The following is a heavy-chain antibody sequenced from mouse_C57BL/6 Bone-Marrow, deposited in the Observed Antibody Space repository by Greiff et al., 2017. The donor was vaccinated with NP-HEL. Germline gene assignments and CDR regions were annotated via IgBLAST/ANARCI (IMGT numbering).Heavy chain of an antibody. Sequence: VQLQQPGTELVKPGASVKLSCKASGYTFTSYWMHWVKQRPGQGLEWIGNINPSNGGTNYNEKFKSKATLTVDKSSSTAYMQLSSLTSEDSAVYYCARTLYDYDGDWYFDVWGTGTTVTVSS. D-gene: IGHD2-4*01. J-gene: IGHJ1*03. CDR3: ARTLYDYDGDWYFDV. CDR1: GYTFTSYW. V-gene: IGHV1-53*01. CDR2: INPSNGGT.